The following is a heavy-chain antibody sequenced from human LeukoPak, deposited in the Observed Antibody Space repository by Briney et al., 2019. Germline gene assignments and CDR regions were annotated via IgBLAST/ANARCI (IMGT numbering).Heavy chain of an antibody. V-gene: IGHV3-33*01. CDR3: ARDATGTGFDP. Sequence: GRSLRLSCAASRFTFSSYGMHWVRQAPGKGLEWVAVIWYDGSNKYYTDSVKGRFTISRDNSKNTLYLQMNSLRAEDTAVYYCARDATGTGFDPWGQGTLVTVSS. CDR1: RFTFSSYG. J-gene: IGHJ5*02. D-gene: IGHD1-1*01. CDR2: IWYDGSNK.